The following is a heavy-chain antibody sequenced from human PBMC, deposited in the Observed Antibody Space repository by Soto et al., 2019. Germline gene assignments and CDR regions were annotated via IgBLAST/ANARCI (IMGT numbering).Heavy chain of an antibody. D-gene: IGHD3-10*01. CDR1: GFTFSSYG. J-gene: IGHJ6*02. CDR3: ARDYYGSGSPSGMDV. Sequence: GGSLRLSCAASGFTFSSYGMHWVRQAPGKGLEWVAVIWYDGSNKYYADSVKGRFTISRDNAKNSLYLQMNSLRDEDTAVYYCARDYYGSGSPSGMDVWGQWTTVIVSS. V-gene: IGHV3-33*01. CDR2: IWYDGSNK.